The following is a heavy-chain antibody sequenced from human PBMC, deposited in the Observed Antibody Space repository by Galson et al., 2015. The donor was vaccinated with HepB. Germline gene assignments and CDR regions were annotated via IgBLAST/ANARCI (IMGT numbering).Heavy chain of an antibody. D-gene: IGHD1-26*01. Sequence: SLRLSCAASGFTFSRYWMHWVRQAPGKGLVWVSRMNSDGSRTNHAGSVKGRFTISRDNTKNTLFLQMNSLRVEDTAVYYCVRDLGGDDDYWGQGTLVTVSS. CDR1: GFTFSRYW. CDR2: MNSDGSRT. J-gene: IGHJ4*02. V-gene: IGHV3-74*01. CDR3: VRDLGGDDDY.